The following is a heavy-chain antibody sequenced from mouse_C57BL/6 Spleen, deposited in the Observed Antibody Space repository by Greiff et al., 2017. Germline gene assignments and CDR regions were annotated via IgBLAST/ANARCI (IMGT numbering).Heavy chain of an antibody. J-gene: IGHJ4*01. V-gene: IGHV1-69*01. D-gene: IGHD1-1*01. CDR2: IDPSDSYT. Sequence: QVQLKQPGAELVMPGASVKLSCKASGYTFTSYWMHWVKQRPGQGLEWIGEIDPSDSYTNYNQKFKGKSTLTVDKSSSTAYMKLSSLTSEDSAVYYCARSDYYGSSPRAMDYWGQGTSVTVSS. CDR1: GYTFTSYW. CDR3: ARSDYYGSSPRAMDY.